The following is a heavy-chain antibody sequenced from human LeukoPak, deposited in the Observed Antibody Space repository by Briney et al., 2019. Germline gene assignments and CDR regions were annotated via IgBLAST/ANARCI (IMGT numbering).Heavy chain of an antibody. V-gene: IGHV3-53*01. CDR3: AISSGGIDY. J-gene: IGHJ4*02. CDR2: IYSGGST. CDR1: GFTVSSNY. D-gene: IGHD2-15*01. Sequence: PGGSLRPSCAASGFTVSSNYMSWVRQAPGKGLEWVSVIYSGGSTYYADSVKGRFTISRDNSKNTLYLQMNSLRAEDTAVYYCAISSGGIDYWGQGTLVTVSS.